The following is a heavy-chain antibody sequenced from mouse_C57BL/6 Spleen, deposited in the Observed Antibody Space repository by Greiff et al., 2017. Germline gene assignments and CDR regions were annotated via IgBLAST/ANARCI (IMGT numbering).Heavy chain of an antibody. D-gene: IGHD2-4*01. Sequence: QVQLQQPGAELVKPGASVKLFCKASGYTFTSYWMHWVKQRPGQGLEWIGMIHPNSGSTNYNEKFKSKATLTVDKSSSTAYMQRSSLTSEDSAVYYCARGYDYDGWFAYWGQGTLVTVSA. J-gene: IGHJ3*01. CDR3: ARGYDYDGWFAY. CDR1: GYTFTSYW. CDR2: IHPNSGST. V-gene: IGHV1-64*01.